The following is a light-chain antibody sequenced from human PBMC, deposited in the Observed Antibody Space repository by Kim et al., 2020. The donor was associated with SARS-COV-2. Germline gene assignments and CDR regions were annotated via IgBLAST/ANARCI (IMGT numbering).Light chain of an antibody. CDR1: ITDVGGYNY. Sequence: SVTISCTGAITDVGGYNYVSWYQQHPGKAPRLILYHVDKRPSGVPDRFSGSKSGTSASLAISGLRSEDEADYYCAAWDDSLSGRVFGGGTQLTVL. V-gene: IGLV2-11*03. J-gene: IGLJ2*01. CDR3: AAWDDSLSGRV. CDR2: HVD.